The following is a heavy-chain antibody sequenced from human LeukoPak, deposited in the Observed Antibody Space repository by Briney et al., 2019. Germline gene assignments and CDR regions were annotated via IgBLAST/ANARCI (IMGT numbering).Heavy chain of an antibody. D-gene: IGHD6-13*01. CDR2: IYSGGGST. V-gene: IGHV3-66*01. Sequence: GGSLRLSRAASGFTVSNNYMSWVRQAPGKGLEWVSVIYSGGGSTYYADSVKGRFTISRDNSKNTLYLQMNSLRAEDTAVYYCARDGYSSSPGLLDYWGQGTLVTVSS. CDR1: GFTVSNNY. J-gene: IGHJ4*02. CDR3: ARDGYSSSPGLLDY.